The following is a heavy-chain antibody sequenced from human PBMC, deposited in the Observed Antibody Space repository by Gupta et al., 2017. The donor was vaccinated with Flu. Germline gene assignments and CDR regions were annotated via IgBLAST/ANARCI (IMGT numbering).Heavy chain of an antibody. V-gene: IGHV4-31*02. CDR2: IAYSGST. J-gene: IGHJ4*01. D-gene: IGHD3-22*01. CDR1: GGSVSGAGYY. CDR3: AGGGYSLFFDS. Sequence: VSGGSVSGAGYYWSWIRQRPGRGMEYIGYIAYSGSTYYNPTLKSRLTISVDTSKNQFSLKLSSVTVADTAVYSCAGGGYSLFFDSWGHGTPVTVSS.